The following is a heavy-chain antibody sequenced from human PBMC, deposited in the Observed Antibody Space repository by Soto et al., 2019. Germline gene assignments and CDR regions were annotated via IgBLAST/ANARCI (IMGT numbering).Heavy chain of an antibody. CDR3: AKDRGSYYLSAFDI. J-gene: IGHJ3*02. CDR1: GFTFSSYG. V-gene: IGHV3-30*18. Sequence: QVQLVESGGGVVQPGRSLRLSCAASGFTFSSYGMHWVRQAPGKGLEWVAVISYDGSNKYYADSVKGRFTISRDNSKSTLYLQMNSLRAEDTAVYYCAKDRGSYYLSAFDIWGQGTMVTVSS. CDR2: ISYDGSNK. D-gene: IGHD1-26*01.